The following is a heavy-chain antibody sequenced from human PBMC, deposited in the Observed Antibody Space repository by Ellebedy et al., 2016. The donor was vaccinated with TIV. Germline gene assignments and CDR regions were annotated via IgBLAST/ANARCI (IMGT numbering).Heavy chain of an antibody. D-gene: IGHD1-7*01. Sequence: SETLSLXCTVSGGSISSGDYYWTWIRQPPGKALEWIGYISNDGNIFYNPSLKSRVTISLDTSNNQFSLKLSSVTAADSAVYYCVRDRNYFFDFWGQGARVTVSS. CDR1: GGSISSGDYY. J-gene: IGHJ4*02. V-gene: IGHV4-61*08. CDR2: ISNDGNI. CDR3: VRDRNYFFDF.